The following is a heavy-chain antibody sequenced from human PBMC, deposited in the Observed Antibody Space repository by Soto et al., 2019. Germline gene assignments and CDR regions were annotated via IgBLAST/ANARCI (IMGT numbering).Heavy chain of an antibody. V-gene: IGHV3-9*01. CDR3: VKDTYILVGATHLDS. CDR2: ISWNSDMI. CDR1: GFTFDDYA. D-gene: IGHD1-26*01. Sequence: GGSLRLSCALSGFTFDDYAMHWVRQGPGKGLEWVSGISWNSDMITYADSVKGRFTVSRDNAKNSLDLEMNSLRVEDTALYYCVKDTYILVGATHLDSWGQGTLVTVS. J-gene: IGHJ4*02.